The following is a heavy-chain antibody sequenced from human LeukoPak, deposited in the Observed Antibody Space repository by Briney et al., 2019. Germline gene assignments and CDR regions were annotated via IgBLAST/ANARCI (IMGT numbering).Heavy chain of an antibody. CDR3: ARGYCSGGSCYGEYFQH. J-gene: IGHJ1*01. Sequence: GGSLRLSCAASGFTFSSYWMSWVRQAPGKGLEWVANIKQDGSEKYYVDSVKGRFTISRDNAKNSLCLQMNSLRAEDTAVYYCARGYCSGGSCYGEYFQHWGQGTLVTVSS. CDR2: IKQDGSEK. D-gene: IGHD2-15*01. V-gene: IGHV3-7*03. CDR1: GFTFSSYW.